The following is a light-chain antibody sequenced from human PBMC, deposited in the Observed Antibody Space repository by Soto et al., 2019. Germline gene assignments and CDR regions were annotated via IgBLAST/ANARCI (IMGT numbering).Light chain of an antibody. CDR1: GSDIGSYKY. CDR2: EVN. V-gene: IGLV2-14*03. J-gene: IGLJ1*01. Sequence: QPVLTQPASVSGSPGHSITISCTGTGSDIGSYKYVSWYQQHPGKAPKLIIFEVNNWPSGVSDRFSGSKSGNTASLIISGLQAEDEADYYCASYTSISSLGVFGTGTKVTVL. CDR3: ASYTSISSLGV.